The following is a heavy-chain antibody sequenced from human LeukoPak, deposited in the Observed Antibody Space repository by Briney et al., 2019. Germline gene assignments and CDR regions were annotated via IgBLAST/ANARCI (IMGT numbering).Heavy chain of an antibody. CDR1: GYSISSGYY. J-gene: IGHJ4*02. V-gene: IGHV4-38-2*02. CDR3: ARDSDHTSMLFKGFDY. CDR2: IHQGGST. D-gene: IGHD5-18*01. Sequence: SETLSLTCTVSGYSISSGYYWGWMRQPPGKGLEWIGNIHQGGSTYYNPSVKSRVSISMDTSKNQFSLKLNSVTAADTAVYYCARDSDHTSMLFKGFDYWGQGTLVTVSS.